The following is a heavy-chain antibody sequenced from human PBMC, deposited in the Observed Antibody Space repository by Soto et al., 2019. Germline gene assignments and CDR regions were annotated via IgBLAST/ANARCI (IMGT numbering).Heavy chain of an antibody. V-gene: IGHV1-18*04. J-gene: IGHJ4*02. Sequence: QVQLVQSGAEVKKPGASVKVSCKTSGYTFIGYGISWVRQAPGQGLEWMGWISGYNGDTKYAQKFQGRVTMTTAPSTNTAYMEVRNLRPDDTAVYYCARDSRGTKVFLLPKDDFRGQGTLVTVST. CDR3: ARDSRGTKVFLLPKDDF. D-gene: IGHD2-8*01. CDR1: GYTFIGYG. CDR2: ISGYNGDT.